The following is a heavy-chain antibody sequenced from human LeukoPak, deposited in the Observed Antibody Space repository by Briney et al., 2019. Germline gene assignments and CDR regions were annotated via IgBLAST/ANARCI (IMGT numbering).Heavy chain of an antibody. D-gene: IGHD4-17*01. CDR1: GFTVSSNY. J-gene: IGHJ4*02. V-gene: IGHV3-66*01. CDR3: ARVASYGDYDYFDY. CDR2: IYSGGST. Sequence: GGSLRLSCAASGFTVSSNYLSWVRQAPGKGLEWVSVIYSGGSTYYADPVKGRFTISRDNSKNTLYFQMNSLRDEDTAVYYCARVASYGDYDYFDYWGQGTLVTVSS.